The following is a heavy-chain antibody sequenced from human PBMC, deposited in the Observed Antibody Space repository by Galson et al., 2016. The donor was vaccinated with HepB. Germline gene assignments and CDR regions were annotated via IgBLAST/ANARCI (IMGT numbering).Heavy chain of an antibody. CDR1: GFSFGSYA. CDR2: ISGDGTNK. J-gene: IGHJ3*02. CDR3: AKKGYSSGKFDAFDI. Sequence: SLRLSCAASGFSFGSYAMHWVRQTPAKGLEWVAVISGDGTNKYYADSVKGRFTISRDNSKSTLCLQMSSLRADDTAVYSCAKKGYSSGKFDAFDIWGQGTVVTVSS. D-gene: IGHD6-19*01. V-gene: IGHV3-30*18.